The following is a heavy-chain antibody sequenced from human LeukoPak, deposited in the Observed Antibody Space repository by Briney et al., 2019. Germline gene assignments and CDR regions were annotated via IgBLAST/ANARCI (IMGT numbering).Heavy chain of an antibody. J-gene: IGHJ6*03. Sequence: PSETLSLTCTVSGGSISSYYWSWLRQPPGKGLEWIGYIYYSGSTNYNPSLKSRVTISVDTSKNHFSLKLSSVTAADTAVYYCATTSPGYYYYYMDVWGKGTTVTVSS. CDR2: IYYSGST. CDR3: ATTSPGYYYYYMDV. CDR1: GGSISSYY. V-gene: IGHV4-59*01.